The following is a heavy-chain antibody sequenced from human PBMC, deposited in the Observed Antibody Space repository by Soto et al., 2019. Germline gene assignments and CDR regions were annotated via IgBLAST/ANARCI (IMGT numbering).Heavy chain of an antibody. Sequence: QVQLVQSGAEVKKPGASVKVSCKASGYTFTSYDINWVRQATGQGLEWMGWMNPNSGNTGYAQKFQGRVTMTRNTSISTAYMELSSLRSEDTAVYYCARGYNVVVAATARYYYYGMDVWGQGTTVTVSS. J-gene: IGHJ6*02. V-gene: IGHV1-8*01. CDR1: GYTFTSYD. D-gene: IGHD2-15*01. CDR2: MNPNSGNT. CDR3: ARGYNVVVAATARYYYYGMDV.